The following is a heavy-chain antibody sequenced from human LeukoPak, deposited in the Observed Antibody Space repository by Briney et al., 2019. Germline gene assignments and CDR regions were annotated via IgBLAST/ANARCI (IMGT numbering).Heavy chain of an antibody. J-gene: IGHJ5*02. Sequence: GASVKVSCKASGYTFTSYYMHWVRQAPGQGLEWMGIINPSGGSTSYAQKFQGKVTMTRDTSTSTVYMELSSLRSEDTAVYYCARSRGQNWFDPWGQGTLVTVSS. CDR2: INPSGGST. CDR3: ARSRGQNWFDP. CDR1: GYTFTSYY. D-gene: IGHD3-10*01. V-gene: IGHV1-46*01.